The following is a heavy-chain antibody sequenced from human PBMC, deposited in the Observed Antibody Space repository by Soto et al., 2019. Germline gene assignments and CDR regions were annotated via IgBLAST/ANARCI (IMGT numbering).Heavy chain of an antibody. J-gene: IGHJ4*02. CDR2: IYYSGST. CDR3: SRGGHQLPPDY. V-gene: IGHV4-31*03. CDR1: GVSISSGGYY. D-gene: IGHD2-2*01. Sequence: PSETLSLTCTVSGVSISSGGYYWSWIRQHPGKGLEWIGYIYYSGSTYYNPSLKSRVTISVDTSKSQFSLKLSSVTAADTAVYYCSRGGHQLPPDYWGQGTLVTVSS.